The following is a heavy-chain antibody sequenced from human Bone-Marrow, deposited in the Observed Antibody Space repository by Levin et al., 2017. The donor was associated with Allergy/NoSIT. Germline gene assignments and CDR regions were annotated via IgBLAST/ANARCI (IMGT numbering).Heavy chain of an antibody. CDR1: RGSLSGYY. V-gene: IGHV4-34*12. D-gene: IGHD3-9*01. CDR2: IIHSGTT. J-gene: IGHJ5*02. Sequence: SQTLSLTCAVDRGSLSGYYWSWIRQPPGKGLEWIGEIIHSGTTRYNPSLTSRFTISVDTSKKQLPLKMTSVTAADTAAYYFAREGGYFVWFNGDNWFDPWGQGTLVTVSS. CDR3: AREGGYFVWFNGDNWFDP.